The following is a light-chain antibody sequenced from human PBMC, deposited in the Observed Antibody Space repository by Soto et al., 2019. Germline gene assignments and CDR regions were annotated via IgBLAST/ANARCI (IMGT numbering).Light chain of an antibody. CDR2: DVS. CDR3: SSYISSRTSYV. V-gene: IGLV2-14*01. J-gene: IGLJ1*01. CDR1: SSDVGAYNY. Sequence: QSVLTQPASVSGSPGQSITISCTGTSSDVGAYNYISWYQQHPGKAPKLMICDVSYRPSGVSNRFSGSKSANTASLTISGLQAEDEADYYCSSYISSRTSYVFGTGTKLTVL.